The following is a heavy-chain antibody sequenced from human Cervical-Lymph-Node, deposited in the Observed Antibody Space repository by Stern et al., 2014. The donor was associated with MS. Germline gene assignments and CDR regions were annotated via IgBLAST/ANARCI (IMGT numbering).Heavy chain of an antibody. CDR2: IKQDGSEK. V-gene: IGHV3-7*01. D-gene: IGHD3-16*01. J-gene: IGHJ6*02. Sequence: EDQLVESGGGLVQPGGSLRLSCGASGVTFNNFWMGWVRQAPGKGPEWVANIKQDGSEKHYVDSVKGRFTISRDNAKKSLYLQMNSLRAEDTAVYYCARGAFWGQGTTVTVSS. CDR1: GVTFNNFW. CDR3: ARGAF.